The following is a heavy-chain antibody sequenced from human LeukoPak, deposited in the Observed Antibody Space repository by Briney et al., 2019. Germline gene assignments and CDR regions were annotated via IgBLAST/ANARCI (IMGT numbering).Heavy chain of an antibody. CDR2: ISGDGGST. D-gene: IGHD4-17*01. CDR3: AKDIRDGDYTYYFDY. CDR1: GFTFDDYA. Sequence: GGSLRLSCAASGFTFDDYAMHWVRQAPGKGLEWVSLISGDGGSTYYADSVKGRFTISRDNSKNSLYLQMNSLRTEDTALYYCAKDIRDGDYTYYFDYWGQGTLVTVSS. V-gene: IGHV3-43*02. J-gene: IGHJ4*02.